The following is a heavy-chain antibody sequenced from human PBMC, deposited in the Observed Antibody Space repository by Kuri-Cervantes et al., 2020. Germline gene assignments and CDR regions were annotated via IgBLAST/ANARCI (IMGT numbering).Heavy chain of an antibody. CDR1: GGTFSSYA. Sequence: SVKVSCKASGGTFSSYAISWVRQAPGQGLEWMGGIIPIFGTANYARKFQGRVTMTTDTSTSTAYMELRSLRSDDTAVYYCARYYVGSSSVLRWFDPWGQGTLVTVSS. CDR3: ARYYVGSSSVLRWFDP. CDR2: IIPIFGTA. D-gene: IGHD6-6*01. J-gene: IGHJ5*02. V-gene: IGHV1-69*05.